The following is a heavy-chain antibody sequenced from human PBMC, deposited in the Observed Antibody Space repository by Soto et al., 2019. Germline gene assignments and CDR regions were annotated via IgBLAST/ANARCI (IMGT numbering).Heavy chain of an antibody. V-gene: IGHV4-59*01. CDR3: ARSYPYYDS. CDR2: IYYSGST. Sequence: SETLSLTCTISGGSITNYYWSWIRQPPGKGLEWIGYIYYSGSTNSNPSLKSRVIMSVDTSKNQSALRLTSVTAADTAVYYCARSYPYYDSWGQGTLVTVSS. J-gene: IGHJ4*02. CDR1: GGSITNYY. D-gene: IGHD3-16*02.